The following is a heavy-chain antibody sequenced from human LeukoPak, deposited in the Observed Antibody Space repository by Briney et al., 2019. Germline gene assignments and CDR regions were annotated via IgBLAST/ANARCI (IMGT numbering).Heavy chain of an antibody. J-gene: IGHJ4*02. CDR1: GFTVSDNY. CDR3: AKVRSDFWSFYDY. V-gene: IGHV3-23*01. D-gene: IGHD3-3*01. CDR2: ISGSGGST. Sequence: PGGSLRLSCAVSGFTVSDNYMSWVRQAPGKGLEWVSAISGSGGSTYYADSVKGRFTISRDNSKNTLYLQMNSLRAEDTAVYYCAKVRSDFWSFYDYWGQGTLVTVSS.